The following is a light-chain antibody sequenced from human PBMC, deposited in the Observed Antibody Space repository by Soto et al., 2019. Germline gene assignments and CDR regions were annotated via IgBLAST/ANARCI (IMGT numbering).Light chain of an antibody. CDR2: GAS. CDR1: QSVSSN. V-gene: IGKV3-15*01. Sequence: EIVMTQSPATLSVSPGERATLSCRASQSVSSNLAWYQQKPGQAPRLLLYGASTRATSIPARFSGSGSGTEFTLTISSLQSEDFAVYYCQHYNNWPPITFGQGTRLEIK. J-gene: IGKJ5*01. CDR3: QHYNNWPPIT.